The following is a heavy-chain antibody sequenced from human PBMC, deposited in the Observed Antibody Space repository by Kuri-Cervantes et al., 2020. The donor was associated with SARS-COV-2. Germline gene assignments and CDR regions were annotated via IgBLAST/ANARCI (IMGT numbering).Heavy chain of an antibody. CDR3: ARYFWSGAYYFDY. D-gene: IGHD3-3*01. J-gene: IGHJ4*02. Sequence: GSLRLSCTVSGYSISSGYYWGWIRQPPGKGLEWIGSIYHSGSTYYNPSLKSRVTIFVDTSKNQLSLWLTSVTAADTAVYYCARYFWSGAYYFDYWGQGTLVTVSS. CDR1: GYSISSGYY. CDR2: IYHSGST. V-gene: IGHV4-38-2*02.